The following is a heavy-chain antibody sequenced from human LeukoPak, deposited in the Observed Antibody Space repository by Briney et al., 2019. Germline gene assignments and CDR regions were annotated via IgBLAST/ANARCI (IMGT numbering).Heavy chain of an antibody. CDR2: IYDSGST. CDR3: AGGYYYVKFDY. D-gene: IGHD3-22*01. V-gene: IGHV4-59*12. Sequence: PSETLSLTCTVSGGSISGYYWSWIRQPPGKGLEWIGYIYDSGSTNYNPSLKSRVTISVDTSKNQFSLKLSSVTAADTAVYYCAGGYYYVKFDYWGQGTLVTVSS. CDR1: GGSISGYY. J-gene: IGHJ4*02.